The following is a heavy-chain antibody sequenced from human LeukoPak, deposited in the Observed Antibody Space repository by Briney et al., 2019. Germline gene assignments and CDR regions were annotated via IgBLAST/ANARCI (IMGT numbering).Heavy chain of an antibody. CDR2: IYHSGST. J-gene: IGHJ5*02. V-gene: IGHV4-38-2*01. CDR3: ANAVTPNNWFDP. Sequence: SETLSLTCAVSGYSISSGYYWGWIRQPPGKGLEWIGSIYHSGSTYYNPSLKSRATISVDTSKNQFSLMLSSVTAADTAVYYCANAVTPNNWFDPWGQGTLVTVSS. D-gene: IGHD4-11*01. CDR1: GYSISSGYY.